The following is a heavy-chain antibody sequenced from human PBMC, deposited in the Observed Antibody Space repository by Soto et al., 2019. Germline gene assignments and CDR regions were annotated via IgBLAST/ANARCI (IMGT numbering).Heavy chain of an antibody. Sequence: SSTXSLTCSFSVYCVNSGCDRLCWIRQPPGKGLEWIGYIYIGGRAYYNPSLRSRVTMSVDRARNQFSLNLTSVTAADTAVYYCVRVKGGYYNFEKWGQGTLVKVSS. J-gene: IGHJ4*02. CDR1: VYCVNSGCDR. CDR3: VRVKGGYYNFEK. D-gene: IGHD3-22*01. CDR2: IYIGGRA. V-gene: IGHV4-30-2*01.